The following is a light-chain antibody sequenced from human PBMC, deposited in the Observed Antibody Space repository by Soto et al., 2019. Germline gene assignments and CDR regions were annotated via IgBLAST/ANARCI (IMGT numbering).Light chain of an antibody. CDR1: QSLLGSDGKTY. CDR3: MQSVQFPRT. CDR2: EVS. J-gene: IGKJ4*01. Sequence: DIVMTQTPLSLAVTPGQTASISCKSRQSLLGSDGKTYLSWYLQKPGHPPQXXIFEVSNHFSGVSDRFSGSGSGTDFTLKISRVEAEDVGVYYCMQSVQFPRTFGGGTKVDI. V-gene: IGKV2D-29*01.